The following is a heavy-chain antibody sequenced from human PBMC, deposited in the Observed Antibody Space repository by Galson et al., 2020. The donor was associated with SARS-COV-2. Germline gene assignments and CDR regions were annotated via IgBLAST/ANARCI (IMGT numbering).Heavy chain of an antibody. CDR3: AREANRSVYYFDL. Sequence: SETLSLTCSVSGGSFSDYYWSWIRQPPGKGLEWIGYISYSGSTSYNPSLKSRVTISLDTSKNQFSLKLSSVTAADTAVYYCAREANRSVYYFDLWGRGTLVTVTS. J-gene: IGHJ2*01. V-gene: IGHV4-59*01. D-gene: IGHD2-8*01. CDR2: ISYSGST. CDR1: GGSFSDYY.